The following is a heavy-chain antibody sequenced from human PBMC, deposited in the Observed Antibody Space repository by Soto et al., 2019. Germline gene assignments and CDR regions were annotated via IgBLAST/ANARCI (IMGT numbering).Heavy chain of an antibody. J-gene: IGHJ6*02. CDR3: ARIGGIAAAGTFHYYYGMDV. CDR2: INPNSGGT. V-gene: IGHV1-2*02. CDR1: GYTFTGYY. D-gene: IGHD6-13*01. Sequence: QVQLVQSGAEVKKPGASVKVSCKASGYTFTGYYMHWVRQAPGQGLEWMGWINPNSGGTNYAQKLQGRVTMTTDTSTSTAYMELRSLRSDDTAVYYCARIGGIAAAGTFHYYYGMDVWGQGTTVTVSS.